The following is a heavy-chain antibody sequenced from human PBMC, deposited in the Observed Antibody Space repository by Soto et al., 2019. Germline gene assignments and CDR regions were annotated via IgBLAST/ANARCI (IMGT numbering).Heavy chain of an antibody. CDR1: GGSFSSGGYC. CDR3: ARHQEVRGVVVPFHYYGMDV. CDR2: THHFRGT. J-gene: IGHJ6*02. V-gene: IGHV4-39*01. D-gene: IGHD3-10*01. Sequence: SETLSLTCTVSGGSFSSGGYCWVWLRQPPEKRLEFIGETHHFRGTNYNPSLRGRVTLSLDTSKNQLSLKLSSVTAADTAVYYCARHQEVRGVVVPFHYYGMDVWGQGTMVTVSS.